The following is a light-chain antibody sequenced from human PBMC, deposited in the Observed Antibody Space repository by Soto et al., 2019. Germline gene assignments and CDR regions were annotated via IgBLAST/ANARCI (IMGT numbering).Light chain of an antibody. CDR1: QSISNW. J-gene: IGKJ4*01. V-gene: IGKV1-5*01. Sequence: DIQMTQSPSTLPASVGARVTITCRATQSISNWLAWYQQKPGTAPKVLIYHASNLESGVPSRFGGGGSGTEFTLTISSLQPEDFATYYCQQVNVYPSTFGGGTKVDIK. CDR3: QQVNVYPST. CDR2: HAS.